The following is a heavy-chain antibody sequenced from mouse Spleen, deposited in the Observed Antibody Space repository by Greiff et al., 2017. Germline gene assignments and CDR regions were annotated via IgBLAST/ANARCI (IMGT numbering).Heavy chain of an antibody. CDR3: TRRPLYYGWFAY. D-gene: IGHD1-1*01. J-gene: IGHJ3*01. CDR1: GYTFTDYE. V-gene: IGHV1-15*01. CDR2: IDPETGGT. Sequence: VQLQQSGAELVRPGASVTLSCKASGYTFTDYEMHWVKQTPVHGLEWIGAIDPETGGTAYNQKFKGKAILTADKSSSTAYMELRSLTSEDSAVYYCTRRPLYYGWFAYWGQGTLVTVSA.